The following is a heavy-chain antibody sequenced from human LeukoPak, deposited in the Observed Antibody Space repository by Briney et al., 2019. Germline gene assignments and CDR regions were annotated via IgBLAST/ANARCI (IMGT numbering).Heavy chain of an antibody. CDR2: IYHSGST. CDR3: ARHDYYYYGMDV. CDR1: GGSISSYY. J-gene: IGHJ6*02. Sequence: SETLSLTCTVSGGSISSYYWSWIRQPPGKGLEWIGYIYHSGSTKYNPSLKSRVTISVDTSKNQFSLKLNSVTAADTAMYYCARHDYYYYGMDVWGQGTTVTVSS. V-gene: IGHV4-59*01.